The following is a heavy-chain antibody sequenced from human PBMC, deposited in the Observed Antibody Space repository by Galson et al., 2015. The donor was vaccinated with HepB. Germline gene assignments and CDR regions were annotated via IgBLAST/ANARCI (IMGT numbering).Heavy chain of an antibody. CDR1: GFTFSSYS. D-gene: IGHD6-19*01. CDR3: VKEGYSNGWYYFDY. J-gene: IGHJ4*02. Sequence: SLRLSCAVSGFTFSSYSMHWVRQAPGKGLEYVSAISRNGGSTYFADSVKGRFTISRDNSKNTLYLQMSSLSAEDTAVYYCVKEGYSNGWYYFDYWGQGTLVTVSS. CDR2: ISRNGGST. V-gene: IGHV3-64D*06.